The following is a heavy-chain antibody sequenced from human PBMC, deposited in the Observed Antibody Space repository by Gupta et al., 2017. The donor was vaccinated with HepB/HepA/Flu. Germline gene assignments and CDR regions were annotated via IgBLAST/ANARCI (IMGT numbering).Heavy chain of an antibody. J-gene: IGHJ4*02. CDR2: ISTTGGTI. D-gene: IGHD1-14*01. CDR3: ANSGASEPQGF. Sequence: EVQLLESGGGAVQPGGSLRLPCAAPGFTVSNYDLSWVRQAPGKGLEWFSAISTTGGTILYADSVRGRFTISRDNSKNTLYLQMFSLRAEDTAMYYCANSGASEPQGFWGQGTLVTVSS. CDR1: GFTVSNYD. V-gene: IGHV3-23*01.